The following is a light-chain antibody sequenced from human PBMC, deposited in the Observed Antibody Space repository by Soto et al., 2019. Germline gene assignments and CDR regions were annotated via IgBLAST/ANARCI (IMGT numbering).Light chain of an antibody. CDR2: DNN. V-gene: IGLV1-51*01. CDR3: GTWDSSLSAVV. Sequence: QSVLTQPPSVSAAPGQKVNISCSGSSSNIGNNYVSWYQQLPGTAPILLIYDNNNRPSGIPDRFSGSKSGTSATLGITVLQTGDEADYYCGTWDSSLSAVVFGGGTKLTVL. CDR1: SSNIGNNY. J-gene: IGLJ2*01.